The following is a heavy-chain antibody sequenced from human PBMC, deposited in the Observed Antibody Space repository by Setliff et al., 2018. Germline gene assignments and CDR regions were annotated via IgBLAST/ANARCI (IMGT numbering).Heavy chain of an antibody. CDR2: IFYSGST. Sequence: PSETLSLTCTVSGGSIGSHSWGWIRQPPGKGLEWIGNIFYSGSTKYNPSLKSRVTMSIDTSKNQFSLKVKYVTAADTALYYCARESREILAVGTDAFDIWGQGTVVTVSS. D-gene: IGHD6-13*01. CDR1: GGSIGSHS. V-gene: IGHV4-59*11. J-gene: IGHJ3*02. CDR3: ARESREILAVGTDAFDI.